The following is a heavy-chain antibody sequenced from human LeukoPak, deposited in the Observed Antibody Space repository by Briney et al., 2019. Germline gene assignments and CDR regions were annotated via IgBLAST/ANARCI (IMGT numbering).Heavy chain of an antibody. V-gene: IGHV3-11*01. CDR1: GFTFSDYF. D-gene: IGHD1-14*01. CDR3: ARNGETGGPFGPGY. Sequence: GGSLRLSCAASGFTFSDYFISWIRQAPGKGLEWVAYISTSGNTRYYADSVKGRFTISRDNAENSLYLQMNSLIAADKAVEYCARNGETGGPFGPGYWGQGTLVAVSP. CDR2: ISTSGNTR. J-gene: IGHJ4*02.